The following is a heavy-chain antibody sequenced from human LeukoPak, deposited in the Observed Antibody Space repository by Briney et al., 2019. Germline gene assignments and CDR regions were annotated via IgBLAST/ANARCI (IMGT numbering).Heavy chain of an antibody. D-gene: IGHD1-26*01. CDR3: AKVRAPLWGKDY. CDR1: GFTFSSYG. Sequence: GGTLSLSCAASGFTFSSYGMSWVRGAPGKGLEWVSAISGSGGSTYYADSVKGRFTFHGDNSKNTLYLKMNSLRAEDTAVYNCAKVRAPLWGKDYWGQGTLVTVSS. J-gene: IGHJ4*02. CDR2: ISGSGGST. V-gene: IGHV3-23*01.